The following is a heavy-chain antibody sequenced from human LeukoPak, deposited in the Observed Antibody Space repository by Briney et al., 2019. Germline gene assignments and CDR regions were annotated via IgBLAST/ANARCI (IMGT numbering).Heavy chain of an antibody. Sequence: PGGSLRLSCAASGFTFSDYWMSWVRQDPGKGLAWVANIRQDGGDFNYVDSVKGRFTISRDIARNSLFLQMNNLRVEDTAVYYCAVTTRPRAFDYWGQGTLVTVSS. CDR1: GFTFSDYW. CDR3: AVTTRPRAFDY. CDR2: IRQDGGDF. J-gene: IGHJ4*02. V-gene: IGHV3-7*01. D-gene: IGHD4-17*01.